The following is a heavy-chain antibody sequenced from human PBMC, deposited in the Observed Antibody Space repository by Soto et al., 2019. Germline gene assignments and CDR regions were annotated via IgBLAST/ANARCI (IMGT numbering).Heavy chain of an antibody. CDR2: IIPFFGTP. J-gene: IGHJ4*02. CDR1: GGTFTNDA. D-gene: IGHD2-21*02. V-gene: IGHV1-69*01. CDR3: AREVVTETTLGYFDF. Sequence: QVHPVQSGAEVKKSGSSVRVSCTASGGTFTNDAISWVRQAPGQGLEWLGRIIPFFGTPDYSQSFQGRLTITADESTGTAYMDLRSLRSDDTAVYYCAREVVTETTLGYFDFWGQGTLVTVSS.